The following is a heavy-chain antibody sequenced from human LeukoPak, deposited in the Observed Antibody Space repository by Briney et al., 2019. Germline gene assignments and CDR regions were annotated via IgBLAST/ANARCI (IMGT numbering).Heavy chain of an antibody. Sequence: SETLSLTCTVSVGSISSYYWSWIRQPAGKGLEWLGRIYTSGSTNYNPSLKSRVAMSIDTSKNHFSLKLSSVTAADTAVYYCARDMSYASFDYWGQGTLVIVSS. CDR1: VGSISSYY. V-gene: IGHV4-4*07. CDR3: ARDMSYASFDY. J-gene: IGHJ4*02. D-gene: IGHD1-26*01. CDR2: IYTSGST.